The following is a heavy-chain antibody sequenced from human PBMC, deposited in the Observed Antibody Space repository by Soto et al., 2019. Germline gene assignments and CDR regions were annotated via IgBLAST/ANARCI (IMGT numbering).Heavy chain of an antibody. CDR2: ISWNRGTI. CDR1: GFTFDDYA. J-gene: IGHJ4*02. CDR3: AKGLVYTISSNVHY. Sequence: EVQLVESGGGLVQPGRSLRLSCAASGFTFDDYAMHWVRQAPGKGLEWVAGISWNRGTIGYADSVKGRFTISRDNAKNSLYMQMNSLRAEDTAFYYCAKGLVYTISSNVHYWGQGTLVTVSS. V-gene: IGHV3-9*01. D-gene: IGHD6-6*01.